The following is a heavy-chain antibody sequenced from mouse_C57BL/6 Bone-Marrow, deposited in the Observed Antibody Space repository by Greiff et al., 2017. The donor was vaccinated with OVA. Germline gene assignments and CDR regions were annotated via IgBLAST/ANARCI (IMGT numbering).Heavy chain of an antibody. V-gene: IGHV5-6*01. CDR1: GFTFSSYG. CDR3: ARSPYYYGSRGYCDY. D-gene: IGHD1-1*01. Sequence: EVQGVESGGDLVKPGGSLKLSCAASGFTFSSYGMSWVRQTPDKRLEWVATISSGGSYTYYPDSVQGRFTMSRDKPTNTLYLQMSSLKSEDTAMYYCARSPYYYGSRGYCDYWGQGTTLTVSS. J-gene: IGHJ2*01. CDR2: ISSGGSYT.